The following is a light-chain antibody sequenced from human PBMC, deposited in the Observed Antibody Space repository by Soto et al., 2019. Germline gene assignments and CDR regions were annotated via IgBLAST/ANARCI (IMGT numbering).Light chain of an antibody. CDR2: EVD. J-gene: IGLJ3*02. Sequence: QSVLTQPASVSGSPGQSVSISCTGSTSDVGAYNYVAWYQHKPGKAPRLLIYEVDHRPSGISPRFSGSKSGNTASLTISGLQTDDEADYYCSSYTVINTAVFGGGTKPTVL. V-gene: IGLV2-14*01. CDR3: SSYTVINTAV. CDR1: TSDVGAYNY.